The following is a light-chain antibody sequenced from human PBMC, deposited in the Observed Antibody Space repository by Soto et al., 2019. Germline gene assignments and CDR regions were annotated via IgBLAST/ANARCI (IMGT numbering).Light chain of an antibody. V-gene: IGKV3-11*01. CDR2: DAS. CDR1: QTVTTY. CDR3: KHRSIWTA. J-gene: IGKJ5*01. Sequence: DMVLTQSPATLSLYPGERSTLSCRASQTVTTYLAWYQQKPGQAPRLLISDASNRATGIPARFSGSGSGTDFTLTISSLEPEDFAVYYCKHRSIWTAFGKGKRLEIK.